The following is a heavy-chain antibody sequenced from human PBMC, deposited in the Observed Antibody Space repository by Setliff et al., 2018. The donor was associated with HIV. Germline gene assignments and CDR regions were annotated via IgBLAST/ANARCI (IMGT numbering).Heavy chain of an antibody. D-gene: IGHD6-19*01. Sequence: SETLSLTCAVYGGSFSGYYWSWIRQPPGKGLEWIGEINHSGSTDYNPSLKSRVTISVDTSKNQFSLKLSSVTAADTAVYYCASGREAVAGALHFDYWGQGPLVTVS. V-gene: IGHV4-34*01. CDR3: ASGREAVAGALHFDY. J-gene: IGHJ4*02. CDR2: INHSGST. CDR1: GGSFSGYY.